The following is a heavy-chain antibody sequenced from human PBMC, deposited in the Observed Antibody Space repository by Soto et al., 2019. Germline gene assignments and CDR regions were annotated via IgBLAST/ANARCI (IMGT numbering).Heavy chain of an antibody. CDR1: GFTFDDYA. Sequence: EVQLVESGGGLVQPGRSLRLSCAASGFTFDDYAMHWVRQAPGKGLEWVSGISWNSGSIGYADSVKGRFTISRDNAKNSLYLQMNSLRAEDTALYYCAKVGIAVAGKVDYWGQGTLVTVSS. J-gene: IGHJ4*02. CDR2: ISWNSGSI. CDR3: AKVGIAVAGKVDY. V-gene: IGHV3-9*01. D-gene: IGHD6-19*01.